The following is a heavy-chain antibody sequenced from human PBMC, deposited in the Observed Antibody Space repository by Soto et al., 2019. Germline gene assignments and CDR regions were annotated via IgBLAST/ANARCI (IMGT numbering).Heavy chain of an antibody. J-gene: IGHJ6*02. CDR1: GGSISSGGYY. V-gene: IGHV4-31*03. CDR3: ARGEVVSASYYGMDV. Sequence: QVQLQESGPGLVKPSQTLSLTCTVSGGSISSGGYYWSWIRQHPGKGLEWIGYIYYSGSTYYNPSLKRRVTISVDTSKNQFSLKLSSVTAADTAVYYCARGEVVSASYYGMDVWGQGTTVTVSS. CDR2: IYYSGST. D-gene: IGHD2-15*01.